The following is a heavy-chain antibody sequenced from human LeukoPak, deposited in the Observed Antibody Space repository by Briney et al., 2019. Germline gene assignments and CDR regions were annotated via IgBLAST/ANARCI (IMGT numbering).Heavy chain of an antibody. D-gene: IGHD3-3*01. CDR2: ISAYNGNT. J-gene: IGHJ4*02. CDR3: ARTPLTIFGVVDDY. CDR1: GYTFTSYG. V-gene: IGHV1-18*01. Sequence: ASVKVSCKASGYTFTSYGISWVLQAPGQGLEWMGWISAYNGNTNYAQKLQGRVTMTTDTSTSTAYMELRSLRSDDTAVYYCARTPLTIFGVVDDYWGQGTLVTVSS.